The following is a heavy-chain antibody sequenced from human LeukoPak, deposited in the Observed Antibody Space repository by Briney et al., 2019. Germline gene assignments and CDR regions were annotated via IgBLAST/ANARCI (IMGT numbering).Heavy chain of an antibody. V-gene: IGHV1-3*01. CDR3: ARARWTSTVTTYYLDF. CDR2: INAGNGKI. J-gene: IGHJ4*02. CDR1: GYTFSDYA. Sequence: ASVKVSRKTSGYTFSDYAVQWVRQAPGQRLEWMGWINAGNGKIRYSQKFQDRVTISRDTSATTAYLDLSSLKSEDTAVYYCARARWTSTVTTYYLDFWGQGTLVTVSS. D-gene: IGHD4-17*01.